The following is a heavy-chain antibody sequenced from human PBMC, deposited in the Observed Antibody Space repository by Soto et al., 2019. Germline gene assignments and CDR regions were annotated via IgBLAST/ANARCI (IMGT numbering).Heavy chain of an antibody. CDR3: ARDLGYYDSSGYFDY. CDR1: AFTFSDYY. V-gene: IGHV3-11*01. D-gene: IGHD3-22*01. CDR2: ISSASDVI. J-gene: IGHJ4*02. Sequence: PGGSLTLSCAASAFTFSDYYMSWIRQPPGKGLEWVSYISSASDVIYYADSVKGRFTISRDNAKKSLYLQMNSLRAEDTAVYYCARDLGYYDSSGYFDYWGQGTLVTVSS.